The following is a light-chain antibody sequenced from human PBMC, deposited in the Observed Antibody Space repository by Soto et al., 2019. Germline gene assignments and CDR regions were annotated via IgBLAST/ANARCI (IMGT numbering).Light chain of an antibody. V-gene: IGKV3-20*01. J-gene: IGKJ2*01. Sequence: EIVLTQSPGTLSLSPGERATLSCRASQSVSSSYLAWYQQEPGQAPRLLIYGASSRATGIPDRFSGSGSGTDFTLTISRLEPEDFAVYYCQQYGSSPPMYTFGQGTKLEI. CDR3: QQYGSSPPMYT. CDR2: GAS. CDR1: QSVSSSY.